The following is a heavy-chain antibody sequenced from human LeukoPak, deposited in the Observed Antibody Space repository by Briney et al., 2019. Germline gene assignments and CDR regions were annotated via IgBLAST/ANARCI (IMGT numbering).Heavy chain of an antibody. Sequence: ASVKVSCKASGYTFTGYYIHWVRQAPGQGLEWMGRINPNSGGTNYTQKFQGRVTMTRDTSNSTAYMELRRLTSDDTAVYYCARHHESYKYYGDYLNCFDPWGQGTLVTVSS. CDR2: INPNSGGT. J-gene: IGHJ5*02. CDR3: ARHHESYKYYGDYLNCFDP. CDR1: GYTFTGYY. V-gene: IGHV1-2*06. D-gene: IGHD4-17*01.